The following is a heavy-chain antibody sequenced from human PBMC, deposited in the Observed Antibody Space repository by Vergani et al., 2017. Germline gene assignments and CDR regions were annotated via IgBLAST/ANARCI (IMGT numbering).Heavy chain of an antibody. J-gene: IGHJ6*02. CDR1: GGTFSSYA. Sequence: QVQLVQSGAEVKKPGSSVKVSCKASGGTFSSYAISWVRQAPGQGLEWMGGIIPIFGTANYAQKFQGRVTITADEFTSTAYMELTSLRSEDTAVYYCARDCSGGICYSYGLDVWGQGTTITVSS. V-gene: IGHV1-69*12. CDR2: IIPIFGTA. CDR3: ARDCSGGICYSYGLDV. D-gene: IGHD2-15*01.